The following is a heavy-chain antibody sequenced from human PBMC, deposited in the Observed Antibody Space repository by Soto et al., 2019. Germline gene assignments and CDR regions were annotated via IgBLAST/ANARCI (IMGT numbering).Heavy chain of an antibody. CDR3: ARVHPYSGSYWEHDAFDI. J-gene: IGHJ3*02. CDR1: GYTFTSYA. Sequence: QVQLVQSGAEVKKPGASVKVSCKASGYTFTSYAMHWVRQAPGQRLEWMGWINAGNGNTKYSQKCQGRVTITRDTSASTAYMGLSSLRSEDTAVYYCARVHPYSGSYWEHDAFDIWGQGTMVTVSS. D-gene: IGHD1-26*01. V-gene: IGHV1-3*01. CDR2: INAGNGNT.